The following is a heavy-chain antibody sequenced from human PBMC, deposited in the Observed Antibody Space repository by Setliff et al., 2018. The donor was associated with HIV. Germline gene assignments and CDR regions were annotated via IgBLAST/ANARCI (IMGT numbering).Heavy chain of an antibody. V-gene: IGHV4-34*01. CDR2: VDQSGGT. J-gene: IGHJ6*03. CDR3: ARGQVVGAATPGSHYMDV. CDR1: GGSFSSYH. D-gene: IGHD2-15*01. Sequence: SETLSLTCTVYGGSFSSYHWTWIRQPPGKGLECIGDVDQSGGTNYNPSLRSRVTISLSSSRNQFSLKPTSVTAADSGIYYCARGQVVGAATPGSHYMDVWGKGTTVTVSS.